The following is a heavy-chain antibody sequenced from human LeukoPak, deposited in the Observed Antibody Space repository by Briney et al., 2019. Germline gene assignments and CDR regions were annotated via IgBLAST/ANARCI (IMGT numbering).Heavy chain of an antibody. J-gene: IGHJ4*02. CDR2: INPNSGGT. D-gene: IGHD2-8*01. CDR3: ARDPNIILLSGYFDF. V-gene: IGHV1-2*02. Sequence: ASVKVSCKASGYTFTGYYMHWVRQAPGQGLEWMGWINPNSGGTSYAQKFQGRVTMTREMSITTVYMELSRLRSDDTAVYYCARDPNIILLSGYFDFWGQGTLVTVSS. CDR1: GYTFTGYY.